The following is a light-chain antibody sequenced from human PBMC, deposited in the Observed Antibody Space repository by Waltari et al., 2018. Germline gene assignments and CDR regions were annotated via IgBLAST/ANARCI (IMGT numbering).Light chain of an antibody. CDR2: YDS. V-gene: IGLV3-21*04. Sequence: SYVLTQPPSVSVAPGKAATITCGGTNIGSKSVHWYQQKPGQTPLLVIKYDSDRPSGIPERFSASNSANTATLTISRVEAGDEGDYYCHVWDSSSDQQEFGGGTKLTVL. J-gene: IGLJ2*01. CDR1: NIGSKS. CDR3: HVWDSSSDQQE.